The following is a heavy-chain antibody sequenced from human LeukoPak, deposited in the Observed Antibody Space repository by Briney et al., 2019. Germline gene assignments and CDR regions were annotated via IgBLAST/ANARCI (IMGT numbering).Heavy chain of an antibody. Sequence: GESLKISCKGSGYSFTTYWISWVRQMPGKGLEWMGRIDLSDSYNNYSPSFEGHVAISVDKSISTAYLQWSSLKASDTAIYYCARRANSLTYYYYGMDVWGQGTTVTVSS. V-gene: IGHV5-10-1*01. CDR2: IDLSDSYN. CDR1: GYSFTTYW. D-gene: IGHD4/OR15-4a*01. CDR3: ARRANSLTYYYYGMDV. J-gene: IGHJ6*02.